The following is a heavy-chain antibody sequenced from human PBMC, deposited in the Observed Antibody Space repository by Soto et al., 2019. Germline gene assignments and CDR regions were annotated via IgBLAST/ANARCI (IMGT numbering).Heavy chain of an antibody. V-gene: IGHV4-4*02. Sequence: QVQLQESGPGLVKPSGTLSLTCGVFGGSISNSNWWTRVRQPPGKGLEWIGEIYHSGSTNYNSSLMSRVTISLDKPNNQFSLKLSYVTAADTAVYYCAHRPIVGAAIWGQGTLVTVSS. J-gene: IGHJ4*02. D-gene: IGHD1-26*01. CDR3: AHRPIVGAAI. CDR2: IYHSGST. CDR1: GGSISNSNW.